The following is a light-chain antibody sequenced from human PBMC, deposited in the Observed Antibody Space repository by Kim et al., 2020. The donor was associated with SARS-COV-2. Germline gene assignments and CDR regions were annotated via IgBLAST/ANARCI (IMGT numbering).Light chain of an antibody. Sequence: SYELTQPPSVSVSPGQTASITCSGDKLGDKYACWYQQKPGQSPVLVIYQDSKRPSGIPERFSGSNSGNTATLTISGTQAMDEADYYCQAWDSSISYVFGTGTKVTFL. CDR1: KLGDKY. CDR2: QDS. J-gene: IGLJ1*01. CDR3: QAWDSSISYV. V-gene: IGLV3-1*01.